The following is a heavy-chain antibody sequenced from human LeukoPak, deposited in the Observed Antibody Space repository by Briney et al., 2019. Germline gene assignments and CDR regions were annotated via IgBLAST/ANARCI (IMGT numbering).Heavy chain of an antibody. Sequence: PSETLSLTCTVSGGSISSSSYYWGWIRQPPGKGLEWIGSIYYSGSTYYNPSLKSRVTISVDTSKNQFSLKLSTVTAADTAVYYCASPLSSGWSEFDYWGQGTLVTVSS. CDR1: GGSISSSSYY. CDR3: ASPLSSGWSEFDY. CDR2: IYYSGST. V-gene: IGHV4-39*01. D-gene: IGHD6-19*01. J-gene: IGHJ4*02.